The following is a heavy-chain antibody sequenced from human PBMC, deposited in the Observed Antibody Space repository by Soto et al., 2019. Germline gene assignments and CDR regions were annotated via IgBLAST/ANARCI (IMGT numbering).Heavy chain of an antibody. D-gene: IGHD6-13*01. CDR3: AREGKGSSRGFDY. CDR2: IYYGGGT. V-gene: IGHV4-31*03. Sequence: QVQLQESGPGLVKPSQTLSLTCTVSGGSISSGGYYWSWIRQHQGKGLEWIGSIYYGGGTYYNQSRKRRVTISVDPSKNQYSLKLSPVAAADTAVYYCAREGKGSSRGFDYWGQGTLVTVSS. CDR1: GGSISSGGYY. J-gene: IGHJ4*02.